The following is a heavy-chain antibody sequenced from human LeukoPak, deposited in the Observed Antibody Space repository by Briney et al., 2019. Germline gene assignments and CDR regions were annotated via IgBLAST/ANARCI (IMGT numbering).Heavy chain of an antibody. CDR1: GFTFGSYA. CDR2: ISGCGANT. CDR3: ARGVDCISFSCYGRLDY. J-gene: IGHJ4*02. Sequence: GDTLRLSCAASGFTFGSYAMSWVRQAPGKGLEWVTVISGCGANTYYADSVKGRFTISSDNSKSTLYLQMKSLRTEDTAVYYCARGVDCISFSCYGRLDYWGQGTLVTVSS. D-gene: IGHD2-2*01. V-gene: IGHV3-23*01.